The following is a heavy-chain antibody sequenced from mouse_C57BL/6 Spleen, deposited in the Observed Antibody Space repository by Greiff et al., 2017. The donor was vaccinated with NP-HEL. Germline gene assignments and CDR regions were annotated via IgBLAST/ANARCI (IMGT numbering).Heavy chain of an antibody. J-gene: IGHJ2*01. CDR3: ARGDYGVCYFDY. D-gene: IGHD1-1*01. CDR2: IYPGSGST. Sequence: QVQLQQPGAELVKPGASVKMSCKASGYTFTSYWITWVKQRPGQGLEWIGDIYPGSGSTNYNEKFKSKATLTVDTSSSTAYMQLSSLTSEDSAVYYCARGDYGVCYFDYWGQGTTLTVSS. CDR1: GYTFTSYW. V-gene: IGHV1-55*01.